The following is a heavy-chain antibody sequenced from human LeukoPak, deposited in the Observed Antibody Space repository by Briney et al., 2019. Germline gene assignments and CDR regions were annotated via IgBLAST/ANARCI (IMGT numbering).Heavy chain of an antibody. V-gene: IGHV4-34*01. J-gene: IGHJ5*02. CDR3: ARVPDITARPCDT. CDR1: GGSFSGYC. Sequence: SETLSLTCAVYGGSFSGYCWTFIRQTPGKGLEWIGEISHTGLTGSNPSLKSRVTIFVDSSKKQFSLRMTSVTAADTGVYYCARVPDITARPCDTWGPGTLVTVSS. CDR2: ISHTGLT. D-gene: IGHD1-1*01.